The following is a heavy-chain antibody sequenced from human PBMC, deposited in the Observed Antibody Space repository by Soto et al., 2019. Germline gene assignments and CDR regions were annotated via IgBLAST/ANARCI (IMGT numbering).Heavy chain of an antibody. CDR3: ARALIASRITIFGVHTTGYMDV. D-gene: IGHD3-3*01. J-gene: IGHJ6*03. Sequence: SETLSLTCTVSGGSISSYYWSWIRQPPGKGLEWIGYIYYSGSTNYNPSLKSRVTISVDTSKNQFSLKLSSVTAADTAVYYCARALIASRITIFGVHTTGYMDVWGKGTTVTVSS. CDR1: GGSISSYY. CDR2: IYYSGST. V-gene: IGHV4-59*01.